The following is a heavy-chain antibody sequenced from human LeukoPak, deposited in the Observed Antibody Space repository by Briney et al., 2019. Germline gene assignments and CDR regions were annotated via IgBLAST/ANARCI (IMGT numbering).Heavy chain of an antibody. CDR2: IYYSGST. Sequence: SETLSLTCTVSGGTIGSSSYYWGWIRQPPGKGLEWIGSIYYSGSTYYNPSLKSRVTISVDTSKNQFSLKLSSVTAADTAVYYCARDGGFFDYWGQGTLVTVSS. CDR1: GGTIGSSSYY. V-gene: IGHV4-39*02. CDR3: ARDGGFFDY. D-gene: IGHD3-16*01. J-gene: IGHJ4*02.